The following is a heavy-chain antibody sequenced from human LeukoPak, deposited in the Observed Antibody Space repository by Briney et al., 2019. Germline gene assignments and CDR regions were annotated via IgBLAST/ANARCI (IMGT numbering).Heavy chain of an antibody. CDR2: IYIDGTT. J-gene: IGHJ5*02. CDR1: GGSVSSSSYY. V-gene: IGHV3-53*01. D-gene: IGHD5-24*01. CDR3: ARASDPWLQLT. Sequence: ETLSLTCTVSGGSVSSSSYYWGWIRQPPGKGLEWVSVIYIDGTTYCADSVKGRFTISRDNAQTSLYLQMNSLRAEDTAVYYCARASDPWLQLTWGQGTLVTVSS.